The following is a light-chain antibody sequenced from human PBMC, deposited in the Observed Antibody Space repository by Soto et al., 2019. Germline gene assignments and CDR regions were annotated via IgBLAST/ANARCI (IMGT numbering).Light chain of an antibody. CDR3: QQYGSSPIT. CDR2: GAS. V-gene: IGKV3-15*01. Sequence: EIAMTQSPATLSVSPGERATLSCRASQSVSSNLAWYQQKPGQAPRLLIYGASTRATGIPARFSGSGSGTEFTLTISSLQSEDFAVYYCQQYGSSPITFGQGTRLEIK. J-gene: IGKJ5*01. CDR1: QSVSSN.